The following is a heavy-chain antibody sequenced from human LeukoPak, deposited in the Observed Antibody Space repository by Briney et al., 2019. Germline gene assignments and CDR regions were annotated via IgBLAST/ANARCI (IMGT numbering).Heavy chain of an antibody. CDR1: GYTFSIYA. CDR2: TSSGGELT. J-gene: IGHJ4*02. CDR3: AKDRPNYYHGNGHYYRRGGDC. D-gene: IGHD3-22*01. V-gene: IGHV3-23*01. Sequence: GGSLRLSCAASGYTFSIYAMSWVRQGTGKGLEWVSSTSSGGELTFYADSVKGRFTISRDNSKNTLYLQMNSLRAEDTAVYYCAKDRPNYYHGNGHYYRRGGDCWGQGALVTVSS.